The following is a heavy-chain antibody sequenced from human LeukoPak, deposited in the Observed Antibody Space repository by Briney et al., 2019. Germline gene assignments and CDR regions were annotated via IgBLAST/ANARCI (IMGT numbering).Heavy chain of an antibody. CDR1: GFTFSSYS. V-gene: IGHV3-21*01. J-gene: IGHJ4*02. D-gene: IGHD3-10*01. CDR2: ISSSSSYI. CDR3: ARGQTPMVRGVGIDY. Sequence: GGSLRLSCATSGFTFSSYSMNWVRQAPGKGLEWVSSISSSSSYIYYADSVKGRFTISRDNAKNSLYLQMNSLRAEDTAVYYCARGQTPMVRGVGIDYWGQGTLVTVSS.